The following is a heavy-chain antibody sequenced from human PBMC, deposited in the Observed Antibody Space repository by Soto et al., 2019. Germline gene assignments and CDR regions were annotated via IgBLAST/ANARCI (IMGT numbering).Heavy chain of an antibody. Sequence: PGGSLRLSCAASGFTFSSYGMHWVRQAPGKGLEWVAVIWYDGSNKYYADSVKGRFTISRDNSKNTLYLEMNSLRAEDTAVYYCARVLGYCSSGRCSFFDYWGPGNLVTVSS. D-gene: IGHD2-15*01. J-gene: IGHJ4*02. CDR3: ARVLGYCSSGRCSFFDY. V-gene: IGHV3-33*01. CDR2: IWYDGSNK. CDR1: GFTFSSYG.